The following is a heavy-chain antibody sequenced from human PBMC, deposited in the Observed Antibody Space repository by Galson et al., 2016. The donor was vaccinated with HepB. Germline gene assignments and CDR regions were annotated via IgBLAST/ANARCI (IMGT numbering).Heavy chain of an antibody. CDR1: GFTFSRYG. Sequence: SLRLSCATFGFTFSRYGMHWVRQAPGKGLEWVAFIWYDGSNKYYADSVKGRFTISRDTSKNTLNLQMNSLRAEDTAVYYCARPHVAMVTGYYYGMDVWGQGTTVTVS. D-gene: IGHD5-18*01. CDR2: IWYDGSNK. V-gene: IGHV3-33*01. J-gene: IGHJ6*02. CDR3: ARPHVAMVTGYYYGMDV.